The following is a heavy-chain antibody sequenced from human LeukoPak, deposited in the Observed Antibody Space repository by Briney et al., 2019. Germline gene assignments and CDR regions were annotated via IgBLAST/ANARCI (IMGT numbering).Heavy chain of an antibody. CDR2: IYYSGST. D-gene: IGHD4-17*01. V-gene: IGHV4-59*08. Sequence: SETLSLTCTVSGGSISSYYWSWIRQPPGKGLEWIGYIYYSGSTNYNPSLKSRVTISVDTSKNQFSLKLSSVTAADTAVYFCARGYGDFRVEGRYFHSWGQGTLVTVSS. CDR1: GGSISSYY. CDR3: ARGYGDFRVEGRYFHS. J-gene: IGHJ4*02.